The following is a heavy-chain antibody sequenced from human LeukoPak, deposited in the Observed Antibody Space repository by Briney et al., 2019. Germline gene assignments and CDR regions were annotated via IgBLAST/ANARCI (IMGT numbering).Heavy chain of an antibody. Sequence: PGGSLRLSCTDPRYAFSYYWMHWVRQAPGKGLVWVSRINSDGSSTSYADSVKGRFTISRDNAKNTLYLQMNSLRAEDTAVYYCARGVYYYYMDVWGKGTTVTVSS. V-gene: IGHV3-74*01. CDR2: INSDGSST. CDR1: RYAFSYYW. J-gene: IGHJ6*03. CDR3: ARGVYYYYMDV.